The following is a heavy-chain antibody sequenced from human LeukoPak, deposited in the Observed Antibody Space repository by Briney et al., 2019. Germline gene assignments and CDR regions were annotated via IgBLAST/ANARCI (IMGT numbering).Heavy chain of an antibody. D-gene: IGHD3-9*01. Sequence: ASVKVSCKASGYSFIGYYMHWVRQAPGQGLEWMGWMNPNSGATKSAQNFQGRVTMTRDKSIDTAYMELSRLKSDDTAIYSCARGRFFDWPFYFDNWGRGTLVTVSS. V-gene: IGHV1-2*02. CDR1: GYSFIGYY. CDR3: ARGRFFDWPFYFDN. CDR2: MNPNSGAT. J-gene: IGHJ4*02.